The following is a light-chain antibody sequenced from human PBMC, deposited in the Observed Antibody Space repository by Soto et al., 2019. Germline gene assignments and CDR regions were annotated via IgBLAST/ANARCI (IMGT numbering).Light chain of an antibody. Sequence: QSALTQPASVSGSPGQSITISCTVTRNDVGDYKYVSWYQQHPGKAPKLILYEVSNRPSGVSSRFSGSKSGNTASLTISGLQPEDEADYYSSSYTVPSPYVFGTGTKVTVL. CDR1: RNDVGDYKY. CDR2: EVS. CDR3: SSYTVPSPYV. V-gene: IGLV2-14*01. J-gene: IGLJ1*01.